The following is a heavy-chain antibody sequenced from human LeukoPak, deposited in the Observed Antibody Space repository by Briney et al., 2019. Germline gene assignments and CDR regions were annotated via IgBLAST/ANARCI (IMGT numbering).Heavy chain of an antibody. CDR1: GFTFDDYA. J-gene: IGHJ5*02. V-gene: IGHV3-9*01. D-gene: IGHD4-17*01. CDR2: ISWNSGSI. Sequence: GGSLRLSCAASGFTFDDYAMHWVRQAPGEGLEWVSGISWNSGSIGYADSVKGRFTISRDNAKNSLYLQMNSLRAEDTAVYYCARTTVTAGRTNWFDPWGQGTLVIVSS. CDR3: ARTTVTAGRTNWFDP.